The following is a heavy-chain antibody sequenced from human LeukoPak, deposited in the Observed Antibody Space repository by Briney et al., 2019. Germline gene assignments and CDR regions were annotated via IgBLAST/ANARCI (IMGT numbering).Heavy chain of an antibody. CDR3: TRATAMVKAPFDY. V-gene: IGHV3-49*04. J-gene: IGHJ4*02. D-gene: IGHD5-18*01. Sequence: GGSLRLSCAASGFAFSTSGMSWVRQAPGKGLEWVGFIRSKAYGGTTEYAASVKGRFTISRDDSKSIAYLQMNSLKTEDTAVYYCTRATAMVKAPFDYWGQGTLVTVSS. CDR1: GFAFSTSG. CDR2: IRSKAYGGTT.